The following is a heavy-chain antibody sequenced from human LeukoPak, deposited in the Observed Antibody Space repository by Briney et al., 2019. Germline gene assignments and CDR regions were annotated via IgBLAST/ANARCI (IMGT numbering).Heavy chain of an antibody. D-gene: IGHD5-24*01. J-gene: IGHJ4*02. Sequence: GGSLRLSCAASGFTFTDYYMSWIRQAPGKGLDWVSYITNSGSYTKYADSVRGRFVISRDNAKNSLFLQLNSLRGEDTAMYYCARDLGFLQFDYWGQGTLVTVSS. V-gene: IGHV3-11*05. CDR1: GFTFTDYY. CDR2: ITNSGSYT. CDR3: ARDLGFLQFDY.